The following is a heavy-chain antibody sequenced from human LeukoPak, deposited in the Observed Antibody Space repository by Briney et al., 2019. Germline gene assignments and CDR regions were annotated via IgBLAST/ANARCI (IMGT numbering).Heavy chain of an antibody. J-gene: IGHJ6*03. CDR1: GFTLSRHS. V-gene: IGHV3-48*04. CDR3: ARDLQDYYYMDV. Sequence: GGSLRLSCEGSGFTLSRHSMNWVRQAPGKGLEWLSYISISSSMIYYAESVKGRFTISRDNAKNSLYLQMNSLRAEDTALYYCARDLQDYYYMDVWGQGTLVTVSS. CDR2: ISISSSMI.